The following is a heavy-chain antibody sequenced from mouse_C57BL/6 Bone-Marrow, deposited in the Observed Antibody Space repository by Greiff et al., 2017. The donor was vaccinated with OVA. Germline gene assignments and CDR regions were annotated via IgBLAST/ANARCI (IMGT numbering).Heavy chain of an antibody. CDR3: ARERGPYYYAMDY. Sequence: EVKLMESEGGLVQPGSSMKLSCTASGFTFSDYYMAWVRQVPEKGLEWVANINYDGSSTYYLASLKSRFIISRDNAKNILYLQMSSLKSEDTATYYCARERGPYYYAMDYWGQGTSVTVSS. CDR1: GFTFSDYY. CDR2: INYDGSST. V-gene: IGHV5-16*01. J-gene: IGHJ4*01.